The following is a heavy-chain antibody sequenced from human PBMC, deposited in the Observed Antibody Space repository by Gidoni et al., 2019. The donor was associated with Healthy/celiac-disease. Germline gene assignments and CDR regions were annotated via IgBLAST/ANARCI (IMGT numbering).Heavy chain of an antibody. CDR3: ARGRRSSMGAFFDY. CDR1: GFTFSSYA. CDR2: ISSNGGST. J-gene: IGHJ4*02. V-gene: IGHV3-64*02. D-gene: IGHD1-26*01. Sequence: EVQLVESGEGLVQPGGSLRLSCAASGFTFSSYAMHWVRQAPGKGLAYVSAISSNGGSTYYADSVKGRFTISRDNSKNTLYLQMGSLRAEDMAVYYCARGRRSSMGAFFDYWGQGTLVTVSS.